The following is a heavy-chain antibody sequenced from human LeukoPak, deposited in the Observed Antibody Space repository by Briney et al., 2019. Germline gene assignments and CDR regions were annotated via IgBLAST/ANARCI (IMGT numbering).Heavy chain of an antibody. J-gene: IGHJ4*02. Sequence: GGSLRLSCAASGFTFSSFAMSWVRQAPGKGLQWVSVISGGGGVTYYEDSVKGRFTTSRDNSKNTLYLQMNSLRDEDTAVYYCAKEFWNDRYFDYWGQGTQVAVSS. D-gene: IGHD1-1*01. CDR3: AKEFWNDRYFDY. V-gene: IGHV3-23*01. CDR1: GFTFSSFA. CDR2: ISGGGGVT.